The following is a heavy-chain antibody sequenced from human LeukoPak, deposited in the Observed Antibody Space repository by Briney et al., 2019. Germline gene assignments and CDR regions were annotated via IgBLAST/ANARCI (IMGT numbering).Heavy chain of an antibody. D-gene: IGHD1-14*01. CDR1: GLTFSTYS. CDR2: ISSDSGTI. CDR3: ARAAQPGFDP. J-gene: IGHJ5*02. V-gene: IGHV3-48*01. Sequence: PGGSLRFSCGASGLTFSTYSMNWVRQAPGKGLEWVSYISSDSGTIYCADSVKGRFTISRDNAKNSLYLKMNSLRAEDTAVYYCARAAQPGFDPWGQGTLVTVSS.